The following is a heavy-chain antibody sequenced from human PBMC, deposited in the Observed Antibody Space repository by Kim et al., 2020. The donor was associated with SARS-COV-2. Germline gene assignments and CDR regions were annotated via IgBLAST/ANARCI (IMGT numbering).Heavy chain of an antibody. CDR3: ARDEGDYGDQTLDY. V-gene: IGHV3-30*04. CDR1: GFTFNSYA. D-gene: IGHD4-17*01. CDR2: ISYDGSNK. J-gene: IGHJ4*02. Sequence: GGSLRLSCAASGFTFNSYAMHWVRQAPGKGLEWVAVISYDGSNKYYADSVKGRFTISRDNSKNTLYLQMNSLRAEDTAVYYCARDEGDYGDQTLDYCGQG.